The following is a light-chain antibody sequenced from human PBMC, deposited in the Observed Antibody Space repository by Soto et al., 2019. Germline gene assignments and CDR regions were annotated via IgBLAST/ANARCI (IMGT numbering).Light chain of an antibody. CDR2: WAS. V-gene: IGKV4-1*01. CDR3: QQYSNSPRT. Sequence: DIVMTQSPDSLAMSLGERATINCKSSQSVFYDSNNKDYLAWYQQKAGQPPKLLIYWASMRASGVPDRFSGSGSGTDFTLTISSLQAEEVAVYYCQQYSNSPRTFGQGTKVDIK. J-gene: IGKJ1*01. CDR1: QSVFYDSNNKDY.